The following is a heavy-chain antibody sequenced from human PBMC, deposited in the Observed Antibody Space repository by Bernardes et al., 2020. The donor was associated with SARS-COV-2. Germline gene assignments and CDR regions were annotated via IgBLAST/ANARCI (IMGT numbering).Heavy chain of an antibody. CDR1: GFTFRTHD. CDR2: IGTAGDP. Sequence: GWSLRLSCAASGFTFRTHDMHWVRQATGKGLEWVSAIGTAGDPYYPGSVKGRFTISRENAKNSLYLQMHSLRAGDTAVYYCARGLLGGYYDSSGNYYYHGMDVWGQGTTVTVSS. D-gene: IGHD3-22*01. CDR3: ARGLLGGYYDSSGNYYYHGMDV. J-gene: IGHJ6*02. V-gene: IGHV3-13*05.